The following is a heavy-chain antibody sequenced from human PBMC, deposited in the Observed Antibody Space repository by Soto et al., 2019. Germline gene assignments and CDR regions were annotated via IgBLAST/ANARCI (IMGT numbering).Heavy chain of an antibody. Sequence: SETLSLTCAVYGGSFSGYYWSWIRQPPGKGLEWIGEINHSGSTNYNPSLRSRVTISVDTSKNQFSLKLSSVTAADTAVYYCASNLVVVAAIGGTKWCYFDYWGQGNMVTVSS. CDR2: INHSGST. CDR1: GGSFSGYY. CDR3: ASNLVVVAAIGGTKWCYFDY. D-gene: IGHD2-15*01. V-gene: IGHV4-34*01. J-gene: IGHJ4*02.